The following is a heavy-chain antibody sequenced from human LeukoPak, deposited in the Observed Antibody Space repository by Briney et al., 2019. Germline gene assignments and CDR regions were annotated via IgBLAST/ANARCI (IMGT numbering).Heavy chain of an antibody. V-gene: IGHV1-18*01. Sequence: ASVKVSCKASGYTFTSYGISWVRQAPGQGLEWMGWISAYNGNTNYAQKLQGRVTMTTDTSTSTAYMELSSLRSEDTAVYYCAREKAIFGVVIIRRYFDYWGQGTLVTVSS. CDR2: ISAYNGNT. CDR1: GYTFTSYG. J-gene: IGHJ4*02. D-gene: IGHD3-3*01. CDR3: AREKAIFGVVIIRRYFDY.